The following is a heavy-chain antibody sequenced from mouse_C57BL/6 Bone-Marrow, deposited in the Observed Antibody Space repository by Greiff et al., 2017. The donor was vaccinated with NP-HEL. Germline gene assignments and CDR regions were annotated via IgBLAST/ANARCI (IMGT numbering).Heavy chain of an antibody. Sequence: VQLQQSGPELVKPGASVKISCKASGYAFSSSWMNWVKQRPGKGLEWIGRIYPGDGDTNYNGKFKGKATLTADKSSSTAYMQLSSLTSEDSAVYFCARSPDGYPSAYWGQGTLVTVSA. CDR1: GYAFSSSW. J-gene: IGHJ3*01. V-gene: IGHV1-82*01. CDR3: ARSPDGYPSAY. CDR2: IYPGDGDT. D-gene: IGHD2-3*01.